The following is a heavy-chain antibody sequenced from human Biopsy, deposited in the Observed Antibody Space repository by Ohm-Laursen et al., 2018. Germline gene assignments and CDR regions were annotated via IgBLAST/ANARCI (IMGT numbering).Heavy chain of an antibody. CDR3: ARARIKTSGVLIPETYYFDS. Sequence: SDTLSLPCHVSGDSISIYYWSWIRQPPGKGLEWIGNFYYSGSTHYNPSLKSRITMSLDRSKSQVSLRMNSVTAADTAVYYCARARIKTSGVLIPETYYFDSWGQGTLVTVSS. CDR1: GDSISIYY. J-gene: IGHJ4*02. D-gene: IGHD3-3*01. V-gene: IGHV4-59*07. CDR2: FYYSGST.